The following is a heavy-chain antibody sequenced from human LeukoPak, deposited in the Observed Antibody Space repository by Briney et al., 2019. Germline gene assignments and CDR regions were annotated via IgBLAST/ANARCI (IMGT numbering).Heavy chain of an antibody. CDR2: VTRHGSST. Sequence: PGGSLRLFCAASGFTFSSYWMHWVRQAPGKGLVWVLRVTRHGSSTSYADSVKGRFTISRDNSKNTLYLELISLTAEDTAVYYCAKDDAWIRFGEWSQGTLVTVSS. J-gene: IGHJ4*02. V-gene: IGHV3-74*01. D-gene: IGHD3-10*01. CDR1: GFTFSSYW. CDR3: AKDDAWIRFGE.